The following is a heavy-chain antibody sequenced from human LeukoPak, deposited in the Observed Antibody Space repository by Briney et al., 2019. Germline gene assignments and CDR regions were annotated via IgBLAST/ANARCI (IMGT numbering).Heavy chain of an antibody. D-gene: IGHD5-18*01. CDR1: GGSISSGGYY. CDR2: IYYSGST. Sequence: SETLSLTCTVSGGSISSGGYYWSWIRQHPGKGLEWIGYIYYSGSTYYNPSLKSRVTISVDTSKNQLSLKLSSVTAADTAVYYCAREGTAMVDYWGQGTLVTVSS. CDR3: AREGTAMVDY. V-gene: IGHV4-31*03. J-gene: IGHJ4*02.